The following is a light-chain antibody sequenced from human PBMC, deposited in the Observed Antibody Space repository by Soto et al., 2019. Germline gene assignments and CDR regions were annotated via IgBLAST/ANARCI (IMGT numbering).Light chain of an antibody. CDR3: FSYTSSGTYV. CDR1: SSDVGNYKY. V-gene: IGLV2-14*01. Sequence: QSVLTQPASVSGSPGQSITISCTGTSSDVGNYKYVSWYQQHPGKARKLMIYEVSNRPSGVSNRFSGSKSGNTASLTISGLQAEDETDYYCFSYTSSGTYVFGTGTKLTVL. CDR2: EVS. J-gene: IGLJ1*01.